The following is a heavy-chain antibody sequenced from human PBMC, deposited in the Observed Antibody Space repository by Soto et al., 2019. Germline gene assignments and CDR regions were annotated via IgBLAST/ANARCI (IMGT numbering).Heavy chain of an antibody. CDR2: INPNSGNT. CDR1: GYTFTGYY. J-gene: IGHJ5*02. CDR3: AGGEVDTAPLDP. D-gene: IGHD3-16*01. Sequence: QVQLVQSGAEVKKPGASVKVSCKASGYTFTGYYMHWVRQAPGQGLEWMGWINPNSGNTKYVQKFQGRVIMTRDTTIRTAYMELSRLPSDNTAVCCCAGGEVDTAPLDPWGKGTRVTVSS. V-gene: IGHV1-2*02.